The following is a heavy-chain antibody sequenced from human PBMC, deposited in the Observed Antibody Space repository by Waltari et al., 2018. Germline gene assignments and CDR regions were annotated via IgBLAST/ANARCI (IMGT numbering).Heavy chain of an antibody. CDR1: GGPISSSRYH. CDR3: AREERGGYAKYS. J-gene: IGHJ4*02. D-gene: IGHD5-12*01. V-gene: IGHV4-39*07. CDR2: IYYSGST. Sequence: QLQLQESGPGLVKPSETLSLTCPVSGGPISSSRYHWGWIRQPPGKGLEWIGSIYYSGSTYYSPSLKSRVTISVDTSKNQFSLNLSSVAAADTAVYYCAREERGGYAKYSWGQGTLVTVSS.